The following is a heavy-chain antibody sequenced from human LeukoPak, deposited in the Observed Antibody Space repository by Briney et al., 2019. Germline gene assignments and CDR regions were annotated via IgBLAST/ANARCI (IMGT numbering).Heavy chain of an antibody. D-gene: IGHD1-1*01. V-gene: IGHV3-11*04. CDR1: GFTSSDYY. Sequence: GGSLRLSCAASGFTSSDYYMSWVRQAPGKGLEWISYISGSGSSTYFADSVKGRFTISRDNAKNSLSLQMNSLRAEDTAVYYCARGTGFFDPWGQGTLVTVSS. J-gene: IGHJ5*02. CDR3: ARGTGFFDP. CDR2: ISGSGSST.